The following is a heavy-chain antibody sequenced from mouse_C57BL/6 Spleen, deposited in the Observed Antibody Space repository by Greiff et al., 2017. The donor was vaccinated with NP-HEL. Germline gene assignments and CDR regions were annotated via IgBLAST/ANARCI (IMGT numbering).Heavy chain of an antibody. CDR3: ARFLDSSGYFWFAY. CDR1: GFTFTDYY. CDR2: IRNKANGYTT. J-gene: IGHJ3*01. Sequence: EVQLVESGGGLVQPGGSLSLSCAASGFTFTDYYMSWVRQPPGKALEWLGFIRNKANGYTTEYSAPVKGRFTISRDNSQSILYLQMNALRAEDSATYYCARFLDSSGYFWFAYWGQGTLVTVSA. D-gene: IGHD3-2*02. V-gene: IGHV7-3*01.